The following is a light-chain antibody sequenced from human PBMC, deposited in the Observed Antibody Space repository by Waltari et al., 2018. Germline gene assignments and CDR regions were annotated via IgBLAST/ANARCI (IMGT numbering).Light chain of an antibody. V-gene: IGLV7-43*01. CDR2: NTN. Sequence: QTVVTQEPSLTVSPGGTVTLTCASSTGAVPSNYYPNWIQQRPGQAPRALIYNTNNKYSWTPARFSGSLLGGKAALTLSRAQPEDEADYYCLLYYSGGARVFGGGTKLTVL. J-gene: IGLJ2*01. CDR3: LLYYSGGARV. CDR1: TGAVPSNYY.